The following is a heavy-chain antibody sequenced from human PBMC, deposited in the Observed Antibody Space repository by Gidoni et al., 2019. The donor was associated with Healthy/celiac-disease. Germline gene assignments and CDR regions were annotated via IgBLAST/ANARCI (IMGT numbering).Heavy chain of an antibody. CDR2: INHSGST. Sequence: HVQLQQWGAGLLKPSETLSLTCAVYGWSFSGYYWSWIRQPPGKGLEWIGEINHSGSTNYNPSLKSRVTISVDTSKNQFSLKLSSVTAADTAVYYCARTTGIAEPWGSWGQGTLVTVSS. CDR1: GWSFSGYY. D-gene: IGHD6-13*01. CDR3: ARTTGIAEPWGS. V-gene: IGHV4-34*01. J-gene: IGHJ5*02.